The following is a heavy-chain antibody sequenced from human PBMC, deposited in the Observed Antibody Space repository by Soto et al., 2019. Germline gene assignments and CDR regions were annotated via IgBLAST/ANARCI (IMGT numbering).Heavy chain of an antibody. Sequence: GGSLRLSCAASGFTYSSYWMSWVRQAPGKGLEWVANIKEDGSEKYYVDSVEGRFTISRENAENSLYLQMNSLRAEDTAMYYCTKSGGYCSGGICYPNWFDSWGLGTLVTVSS. CDR3: TKSGGYCSGGICYPNWFDS. CDR1: GFTYSSYW. D-gene: IGHD2-15*01. J-gene: IGHJ5*01. V-gene: IGHV3-7*05. CDR2: IKEDGSEK.